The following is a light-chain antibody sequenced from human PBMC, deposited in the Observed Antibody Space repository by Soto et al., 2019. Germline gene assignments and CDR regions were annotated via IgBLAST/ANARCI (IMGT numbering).Light chain of an antibody. J-gene: IGKJ1*01. CDR1: HSLLHSDGKAY. V-gene: IGKV2D-29*02. Sequence: DFVMTQTPLSLSVTPGQPASIYCKSSHSLLHSDGKAYLSWYLQKPGQSPQLVIFEGSNRFSGVPDRFSGSGSGTEFTLKISRVEAEDVGIYYCMQSIDLPLTFGQGTKVEIK. CDR3: MQSIDLPLT. CDR2: EGS.